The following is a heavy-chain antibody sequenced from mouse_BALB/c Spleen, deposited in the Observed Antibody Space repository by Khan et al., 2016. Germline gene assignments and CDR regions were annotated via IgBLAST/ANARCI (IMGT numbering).Heavy chain of an antibody. CDR2: INPNNGGT. D-gene: IGHD2-10*02. V-gene: IGHV1-18*01. CDR3: ARKEYGNYGFAY. J-gene: IGHJ3*01. Sequence: VQLQQPGPELVKPGASVKIPCKASGYTFTDYNIDWVKQSHGKSLEWIGDINPNNGGTVYNQKFKGKATLTVDKSSSTAYMELRSLTSEDTAVYYCARKEYGNYGFAYWGQGTLVTVSA. CDR1: GYTFTDYN.